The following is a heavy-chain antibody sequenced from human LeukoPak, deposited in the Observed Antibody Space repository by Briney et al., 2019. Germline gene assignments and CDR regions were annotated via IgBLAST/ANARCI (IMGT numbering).Heavy chain of an antibody. CDR1: GFTFSSYG. CDR2: ISYDGSNK. J-gene: IGHJ3*02. V-gene: IGHV3-30*03. Sequence: GGSLRLSCAASGFTFSSYGMHWVRQAPGKGLEWVAVISYDGSNKYYADSVKGRFTISRDNSKNTLYLQMNSLRAEDTAVYYCARHGLVAARHAFDIWDQGAMVTVSS. CDR3: ARHGLVAARHAFDI. D-gene: IGHD6-6*01.